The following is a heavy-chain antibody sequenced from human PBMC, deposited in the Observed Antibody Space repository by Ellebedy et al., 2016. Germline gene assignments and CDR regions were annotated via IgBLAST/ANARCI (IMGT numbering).Heavy chain of an antibody. D-gene: IGHD6-13*01. CDR3: AGGIAAAGTDEYYFDY. V-gene: IGHV4-39*07. Sequence: GSLRLXXTVSGGSISSSSYYWGWIRQPPGKGLEWIGSIYYSGSTYYNPSLKSRVTISVDTSKNQFSLKLSSVTAADTAVYYCAGGIAAAGTDEYYFDYWGQGTLVTVSS. CDR2: IYYSGST. J-gene: IGHJ4*02. CDR1: GGSISSSSYY.